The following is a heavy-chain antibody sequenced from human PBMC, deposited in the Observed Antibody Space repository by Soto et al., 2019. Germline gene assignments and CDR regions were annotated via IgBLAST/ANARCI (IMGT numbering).Heavy chain of an antibody. J-gene: IGHJ6*02. D-gene: IGHD2-2*01. CDR3: ARDTSSAYYGMDV. CDR2: INPNSGGT. Sequence: ASVKVSCKASGYTFTGYYMHWVRQAPGQGLEWMGWINPNSGGTNYAQKFQGWVTMTRDTSISTAYMELSRLRSDDTAVYYCARDTSSAYYGMDVWGQGTTVTVSS. V-gene: IGHV1-2*04. CDR1: GYTFTGYY.